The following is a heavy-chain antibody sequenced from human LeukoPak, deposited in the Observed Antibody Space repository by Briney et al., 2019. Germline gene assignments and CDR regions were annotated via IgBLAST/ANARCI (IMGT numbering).Heavy chain of an antibody. CDR3: AKGRLVVVPAAQYFQH. CDR1: GFTFSSYA. Sequence: GGSLRLSCAASGFTFSSYAMSWVRQAPGKGLEWVSAISGSGGSTYYADSVKGRFTISRDNSKNTLYLQMNRLRAEDTAVYYCAKGRLVVVPAAQYFQHWGQGTLVTVSS. D-gene: IGHD2-2*01. J-gene: IGHJ1*01. CDR2: ISGSGGST. V-gene: IGHV3-23*01.